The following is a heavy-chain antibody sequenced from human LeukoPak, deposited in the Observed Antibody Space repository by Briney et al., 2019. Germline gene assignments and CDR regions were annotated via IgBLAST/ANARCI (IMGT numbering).Heavy chain of an antibody. J-gene: IGHJ4*02. CDR2: INQNGSEK. Sequence: GGSLRLSCAASGFTFDDYWMSWVRQAPGKGLEWVANINQNGSEKYYLDSVKGRFTISRDNAKNSLYLQMNSLRVEDTAVYFCARGMVEFDYWGQGALLTVSS. CDR1: GFTFDDYW. D-gene: IGHD2-8*01. V-gene: IGHV3-7*01. CDR3: ARGMVEFDY.